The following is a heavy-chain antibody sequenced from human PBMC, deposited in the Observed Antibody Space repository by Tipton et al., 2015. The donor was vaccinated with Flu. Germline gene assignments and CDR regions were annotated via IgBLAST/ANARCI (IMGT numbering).Heavy chain of an antibody. J-gene: IGHJ4*02. CDR1: GFMFDAYA. CDR2: INWNSGSI. V-gene: IGHV3-9*01. D-gene: IGHD3-22*01. Sequence: SLRLSCAASGFMFDAYAMHWVRQAPGKGLEWVSSINWNSGSIGYADSVKGRFTISRDNAKNSLYLQMNSLRAEDTAIYYCARYPSNYETSVAPYWGQGTLVTVSS. CDR3: ARYPSNYETSVAPY.